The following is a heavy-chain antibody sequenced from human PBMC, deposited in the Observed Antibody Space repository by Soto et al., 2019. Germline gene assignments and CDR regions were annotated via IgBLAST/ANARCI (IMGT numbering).Heavy chain of an antibody. V-gene: IGHV1-2*04. D-gene: IGHD3-22*01. CDR3: ARDCDRSGYYCY. Sequence: ASVKVSCKASGYTFTGYYMHWVRQAPGQGLEWMGWINPNSGGTNYAQKFQGWVTMTRDTSITTAYMELRSLRSDDTAVYYCARDCDRSGYYCYWGQGTLVTVSS. CDR1: GYTFTGYY. J-gene: IGHJ4*02. CDR2: INPNSGGT.